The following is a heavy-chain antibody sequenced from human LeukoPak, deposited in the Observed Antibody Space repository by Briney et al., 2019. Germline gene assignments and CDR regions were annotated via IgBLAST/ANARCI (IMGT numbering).Heavy chain of an antibody. CDR1: GYTFTGYY. J-gene: IGHJ4*02. CDR3: ARKAVAGNLFDY. Sequence: ASVKVSCKASGYTFTGYYMRWVRQAPGQGLEWMGWINPNSGGTNYAQKFQGRVTMTRDTSISTAYMELSRLRSDDTAVYYCARKAVAGNLFDYWGQGTPVTVSS. CDR2: INPNSGGT. V-gene: IGHV1-2*02. D-gene: IGHD6-19*01.